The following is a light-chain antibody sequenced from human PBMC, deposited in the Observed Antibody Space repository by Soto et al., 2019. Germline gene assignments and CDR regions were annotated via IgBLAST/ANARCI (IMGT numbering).Light chain of an antibody. V-gene: IGKV1-5*03. CDR1: QTISIW. J-gene: IGKJ1*01. CDR3: QQYNIHSPQWT. Sequence: DIQMTQSPSTLSASVGDRVTITCRASQTISIWLAWYQQKPGKAPNLLIYQASNLKSGVPSRFSGSGSGTEFPLTISSLQPDDFATYYCQQYNIHSPQWTFGQGTTVEIK. CDR2: QAS.